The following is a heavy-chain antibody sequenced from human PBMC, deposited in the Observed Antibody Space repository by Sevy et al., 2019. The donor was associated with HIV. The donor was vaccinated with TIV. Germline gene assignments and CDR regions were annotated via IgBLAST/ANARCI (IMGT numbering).Heavy chain of an antibody. Sequence: SETLSLTCTVSGGSISSYYWSWIRQPAGKGLEWIGRIYTSGSTNYNPSLKSRVTMSVDTSKNQFSLKLSSVTAADTAVSYCARGPVAVAGMTGAFDIWGQGTMVTVSS. CDR3: ARGPVAVAGMTGAFDI. D-gene: IGHD6-19*01. V-gene: IGHV4-4*07. CDR2: IYTSGST. J-gene: IGHJ3*02. CDR1: GGSISSYY.